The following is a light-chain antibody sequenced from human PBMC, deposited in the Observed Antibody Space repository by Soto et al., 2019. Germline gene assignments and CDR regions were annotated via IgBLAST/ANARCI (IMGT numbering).Light chain of an antibody. J-gene: IGKJ1*01. CDR3: QQYGSSPPWT. CDR2: GAS. Sequence: EIVLTQSPGTLSLSPGERATLSCRASQSVSSSYLAWYKQKPGQAPRLFIYGASSRATGIPDRFSGSGSGTDFTLTISRLEPEDFAVYYCQQYGSSPPWTFGQGTKVEIK. V-gene: IGKV3-20*01. CDR1: QSVSSSY.